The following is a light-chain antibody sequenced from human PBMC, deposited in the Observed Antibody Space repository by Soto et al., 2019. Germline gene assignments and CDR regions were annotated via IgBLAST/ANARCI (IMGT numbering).Light chain of an antibody. CDR2: AAS. CDR3: QRSVSTPLT. Sequence: DIQMTQSPSSLSASVGDRVTITCRASQSISSYLHWYQQKPGKAPKLLIYAASSLQSGVPSRFSGSGSRTDFTLTIRSLQPEDVATYYCQRSVSTPLTFGGGTKVEIK. CDR1: QSISSY. V-gene: IGKV1-39*01. J-gene: IGKJ4*01.